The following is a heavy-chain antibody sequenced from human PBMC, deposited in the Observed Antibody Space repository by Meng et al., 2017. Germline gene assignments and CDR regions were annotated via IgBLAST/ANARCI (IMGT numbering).Heavy chain of an antibody. Sequence: GGSLRLSCAASGFTFDDYAMHWVRQAPGKGLEWVSGISWNSGSIGYADSVKGRFTISRDHAKNSLYLQMNRLRAEDTALYYCAKDGYCSSTSCYFSYYYYGMDVWGQGPTVTVSS. J-gene: IGHJ6*02. V-gene: IGHV3-9*01. CDR1: GFTFDDYA. D-gene: IGHD2-2*01. CDR2: ISWNSGSI. CDR3: AKDGYCSSTSCYFSYYYYGMDV.